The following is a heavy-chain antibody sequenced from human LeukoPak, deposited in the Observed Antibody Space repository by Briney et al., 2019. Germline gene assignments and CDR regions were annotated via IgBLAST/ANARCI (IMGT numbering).Heavy chain of an antibody. CDR3: AREMYAGWYFAFDI. CDR2: ISYSGGST. D-gene: IGHD6-19*01. CDR1: GFTFRRYG. J-gene: IGHJ3*02. Sequence: GGSLRLSCAASGFTFRRYGMSWVRRAPGKGLEWVSEISYSGGSTNYADSVKGRFTISRDNAKNSLFLQMSSLRAEDTAVYYCAREMYAGWYFAFDIWGQGTMVTVSS. V-gene: IGHV3-23*01.